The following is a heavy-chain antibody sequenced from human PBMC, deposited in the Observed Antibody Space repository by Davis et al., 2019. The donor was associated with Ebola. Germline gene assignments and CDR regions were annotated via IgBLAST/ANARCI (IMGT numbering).Heavy chain of an antibody. Sequence: PGGSLRLSCAASGFTFSSYGMHWVRQAPGKGLEWVAFIRYDGSNKYYADSVKGRFTISRDNSKNTLFLQMNSLRAEDTAVFYCARDIGYCTGGICYGTTPPDYWGQGTLVTVSS. J-gene: IGHJ4*02. CDR1: GFTFSSYG. CDR2: IRYDGSNK. V-gene: IGHV3-30*02. CDR3: ARDIGYCTGGICYGTTPPDY. D-gene: IGHD2-15*01.